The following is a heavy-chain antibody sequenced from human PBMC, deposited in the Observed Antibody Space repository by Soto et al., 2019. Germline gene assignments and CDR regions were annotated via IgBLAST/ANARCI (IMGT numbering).Heavy chain of an antibody. CDR2: IKQDGSEK. Sequence: GGSLRLSCAASGFTFSTYWMSWVRQAPGKGLEWLANIKQDGSEKYYVDSVRGRFTISRDNAKNSLYVQMSSLRAEDTAVYYCARLRYYDSSGSLLGFDPWGLGTLVTVSS. CDR3: ARLRYYDSSGSLLGFDP. D-gene: IGHD3-22*01. V-gene: IGHV3-7*01. J-gene: IGHJ5*02. CDR1: GFTFSTYW.